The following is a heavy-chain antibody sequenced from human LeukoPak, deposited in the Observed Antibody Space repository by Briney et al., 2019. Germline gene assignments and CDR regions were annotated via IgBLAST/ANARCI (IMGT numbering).Heavy chain of an antibody. CDR3: ARDGGGYCSSTSCYSNDAFDI. J-gene: IGHJ3*02. D-gene: IGHD2-2*01. CDR2: INPNSGGT. CDR1: VYTFTGYY. Sequence: ASQKVSCKASVYTFTGYYMHWVRQAPGQGLEWMGWINPNSGGTNYAQKIQGRVTMTRDTSISTAYMELSRLRSDETAGYYCARDGGGYCSSTSCYSNDAFDIWGQGTMVTVSS. V-gene: IGHV1-2*02.